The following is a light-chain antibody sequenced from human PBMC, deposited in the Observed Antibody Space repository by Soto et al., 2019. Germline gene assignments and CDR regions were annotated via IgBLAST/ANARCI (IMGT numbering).Light chain of an antibody. CDR1: QSVSSSY. CDR3: QQYGSSPWT. Sequence: EIVLTQSPGTLSLSPGERATLSCRASQSVSSSYLAWYQQKPGQAPRLLIYGTSSRATAIPDRFSGSGSGTDFTLTISRLEPEDFAVYYCQQYGSSPWTFGQGTKGDIK. CDR2: GTS. V-gene: IGKV3-20*01. J-gene: IGKJ1*01.